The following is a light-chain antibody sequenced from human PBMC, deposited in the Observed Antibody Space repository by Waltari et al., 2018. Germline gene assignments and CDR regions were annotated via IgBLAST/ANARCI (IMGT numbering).Light chain of an antibody. V-gene: IGLV1-40*01. CDR2: GNS. CDR1: SSNIGTAYD. CDR3: QSYDSSLSGSVV. Sequence: QSVLTQPPSVSWAPGQRVTISCTGSSSNIGTAYDVPWYQQLPGTAPKLLIYGNSNRPSGVPDRFSGSKSGTSASLAITGLQAEDEADYYCQSYDSSLSGSVVFGGGTKLTVL. J-gene: IGLJ2*01.